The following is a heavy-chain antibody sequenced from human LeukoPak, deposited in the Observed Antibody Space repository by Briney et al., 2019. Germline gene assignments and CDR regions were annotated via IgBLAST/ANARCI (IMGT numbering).Heavy chain of an antibody. CDR3: ARGMQD. CDR1: GYSTSSGYY. J-gene: IGHJ4*02. Sequence: SETLSLTCTVSGYSTSSGYYWGWIRQPPGKGLEWIGSIYHSGSTYYNPSLKSRVTISVDTSKNQFSLKLSSVTAADTAVYYCARGMQDWGQGTLVTVSS. V-gene: IGHV4-38-2*02. CDR2: IYHSGST.